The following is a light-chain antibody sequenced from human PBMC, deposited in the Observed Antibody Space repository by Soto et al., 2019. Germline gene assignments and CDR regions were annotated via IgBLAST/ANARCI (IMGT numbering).Light chain of an antibody. V-gene: IGKV3-15*01. Sequence: EIVMTQSPATLSVSPGEKATLSCRASQSVSNNLAWFQQKPGQVPTLLIYGASNRATGVSARFSGSGSGTEFTLTISSLQSEDFAVYYCQQYHYWWTFGQGTKVEIK. J-gene: IGKJ1*01. CDR3: QQYHYWWT. CDR1: QSVSNN. CDR2: GAS.